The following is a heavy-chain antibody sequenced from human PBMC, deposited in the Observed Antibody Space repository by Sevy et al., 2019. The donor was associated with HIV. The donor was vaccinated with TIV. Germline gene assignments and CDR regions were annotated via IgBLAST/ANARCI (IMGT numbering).Heavy chain of an antibody. D-gene: IGHD3-16*01. J-gene: IGHJ4*02. CDR3: ARVSDFGGKIDY. Sequence: ASVKVSCKASGYTFTGYYMHWVRQAPGQGLEWMGRINPNSGGTNYAQKFQGRVTMTRDTSISTAYMELSRLRSDDTAVYYCARVSDFGGKIDYWGLGTLVTVSS. CDR1: GYTFTGYY. V-gene: IGHV1-2*06. CDR2: INPNSGGT.